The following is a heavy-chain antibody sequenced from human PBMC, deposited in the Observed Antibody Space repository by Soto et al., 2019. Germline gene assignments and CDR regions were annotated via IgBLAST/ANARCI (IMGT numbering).Heavy chain of an antibody. CDR1: GGSISTTNW. Sequence: QVHLQESGPGLVKPSGTLSLTCAVSGGSISTTNWWNWVRQSPRNRLEWIGEIYHRGSTNYNPSLKGRVTISGDKSKNQFSLKLTSVTDADTAVYYGARDMGLWFDAFDTWGQGKMVTVSS. V-gene: IGHV4-4*02. D-gene: IGHD2-21*01. CDR2: IYHRGST. CDR3: ARDMGLWFDAFDT. J-gene: IGHJ3*02.